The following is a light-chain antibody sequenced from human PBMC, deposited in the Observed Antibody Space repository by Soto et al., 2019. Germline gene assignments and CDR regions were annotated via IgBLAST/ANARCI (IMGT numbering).Light chain of an antibody. V-gene: IGKV3-20*01. CDR1: QSVSRSY. J-gene: IGKJ4*02. CDR2: GAS. CDR3: HQYGSSQT. Sequence: EIVLTQSPGTLSLSPGERATLSCRASQSVSRSYLAWYQQKPRQDPRLLIYGASSRATGIPDRFSGSGSGTDFTLTISRLEPEDFAVYYCHQYGSSQTFGGGTKVEIK.